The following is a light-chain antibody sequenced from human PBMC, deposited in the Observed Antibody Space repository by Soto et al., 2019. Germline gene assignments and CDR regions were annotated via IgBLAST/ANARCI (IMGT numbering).Light chain of an antibody. V-gene: IGLV2-14*01. CDR1: SSDIGGYDY. CDR3: TSYASGSSHVV. CDR2: DVN. Sequence: QSVLTQPASVSGSPGQSITLSCTGTSSDIGGYDYVSWYQRHPGEAPKLIIYDVNNRPSGVSNRFSGSKSGNTASLTISGLQAEDEADYYCTSYASGSSHVVFGGGTKPIVL. J-gene: IGLJ2*01.